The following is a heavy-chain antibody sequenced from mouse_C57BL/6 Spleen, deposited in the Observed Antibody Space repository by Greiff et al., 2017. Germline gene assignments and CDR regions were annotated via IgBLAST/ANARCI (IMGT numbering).Heavy chain of an antibody. J-gene: IGHJ2*01. CDR3: ARTDTTVVGDY. D-gene: IGHD1-1*01. Sequence: EVKLVESGPELVKPGASVKMSCKASGYTFTDYNMHWVKQSHGKSLEWIGYINPNNGGTSYNQKFKGKATLTVNKSSSTAYMELRSLTSEDSAVYYCARTDTTVVGDYWGQGTTLTVSS. V-gene: IGHV1-22*01. CDR2: INPNNGGT. CDR1: GYTFTDYN.